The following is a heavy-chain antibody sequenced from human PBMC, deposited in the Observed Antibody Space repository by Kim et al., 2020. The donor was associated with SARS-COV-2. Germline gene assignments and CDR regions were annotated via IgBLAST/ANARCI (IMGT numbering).Heavy chain of an antibody. Sequence: GGSLRLSCAASGFTFSSYAMSWVRQAPGKGLEWVSAISGSGGSTYYADSVKGRFTISRDNSKNTLYLQMNSLRAEDTAVYYCAKTPIRRPGIAAAGTLWFDYWGQGTLVTVSS. V-gene: IGHV3-23*01. CDR2: ISGSGGST. CDR3: AKTPIRRPGIAAAGTLWFDY. D-gene: IGHD6-13*01. CDR1: GFTFSSYA. J-gene: IGHJ4*02.